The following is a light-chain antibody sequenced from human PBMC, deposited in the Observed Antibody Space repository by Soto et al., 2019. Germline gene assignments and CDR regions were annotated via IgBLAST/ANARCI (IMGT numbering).Light chain of an antibody. CDR2: DDY. V-gene: IGLV1-51*01. CDR3: GTCDSSLSAVV. Sequence: QSVLTQPPSMSAAPGQMVTISCSGSSSNIGNNRVSWYQQLPGAAPKLLIYDDYARPSGIPDRFSGSKSGTSATLGITELQTGDEADYYCGTCDSSLSAVVFGGGTKLTVL. CDR1: SSNIGNNR. J-gene: IGLJ2*01.